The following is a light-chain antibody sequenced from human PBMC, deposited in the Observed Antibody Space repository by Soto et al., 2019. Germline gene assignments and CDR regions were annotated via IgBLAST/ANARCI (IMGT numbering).Light chain of an antibody. CDR3: AAWDDSLNGVV. V-gene: IGLV1-44*01. J-gene: IGLJ3*02. CDR2: SNH. CDR1: RSNIGSNT. Sequence: QSVLTQSPSASGTPGQRVTISCSGSRSNIGSNTVNWYQQLPGTAPKLLMYSNHQRPSGVPDRFSGSKSGTSVTLAISGLQSEDEADYYCAAWDDSLNGVVFGGGTKLTVL.